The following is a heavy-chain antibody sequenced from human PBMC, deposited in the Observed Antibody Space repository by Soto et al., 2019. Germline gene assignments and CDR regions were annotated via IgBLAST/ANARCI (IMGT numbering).Heavy chain of an antibody. V-gene: IGHV4-30-4*01. CDR1: GGSISSGDYY. CDR2: IYYSGST. CDR3: ARVPVDYGGKGAHFDY. D-gene: IGHD4-17*01. J-gene: IGHJ4*02. Sequence: QVQLQESGPGLVKPSQTLSLTCTVSGGSISSGDYYWSWIRQPPGKGLEWIGYIYYSGSTYYNPSLKSRVTISVDTSKNQFSLKLSSVTAADTAVYYCARVPVDYGGKGAHFDYWGQGTLVTVSS.